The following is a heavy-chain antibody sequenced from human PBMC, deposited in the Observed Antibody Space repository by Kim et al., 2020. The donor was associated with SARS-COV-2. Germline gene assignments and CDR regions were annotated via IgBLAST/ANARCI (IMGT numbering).Heavy chain of an antibody. CDR3: ARWDYGGNSFYYYYYYGMDV. CDR2: IIPIFGTA. CDR1: GGTFSSYA. V-gene: IGHV1-69*13. D-gene: IGHD4-17*01. Sequence: SVKVSCKASGGTFSSYAISWVRQAPGQGLEWMGGIIPIFGTANYAQKFQGRVTITADESTSTAYMELSSLRSEDTAVYYCARWDYGGNSFYYYYYYGMDVWGQGTTVTVSS. J-gene: IGHJ6*02.